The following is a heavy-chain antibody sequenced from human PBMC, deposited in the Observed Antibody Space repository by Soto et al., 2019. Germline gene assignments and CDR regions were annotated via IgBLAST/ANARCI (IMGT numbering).Heavy chain of an antibody. J-gene: IGHJ4*01. CDR1: GGTFNSYT. V-gene: IGHV1-69*01. Sequence: QVQLVQSGAEVKKPGSSVKVSCKASGGTFNSYTINWVRQAPGQGLEWMGGITPIFGRTNYAQKFQGRVTITADESPNTAYMELRDLTSDDTAVYYCARTVEYDSIPYYYADFWGQGTLVTVSS. D-gene: IGHD2-21*01. CDR2: ITPIFGRT. CDR3: ARTVEYDSIPYYYADF.